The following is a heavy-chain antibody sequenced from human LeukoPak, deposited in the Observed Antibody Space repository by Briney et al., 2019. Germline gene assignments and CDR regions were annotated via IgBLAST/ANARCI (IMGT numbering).Heavy chain of an antibody. V-gene: IGHV4-61*02. CDR2: IYTSGST. CDR1: GGSISSGSYY. D-gene: IGHD2-21*01. Sequence: PSQTLSLTCTVSGGSISSGSYYWSWIRQPAGKGLEWIGRIYTSGSTDYNPSLKSRVTISVDTSKNQFSLKLSSVTAADTAVYYCARAARVISDAFDIWGQGTMVTVSS. J-gene: IGHJ3*02. CDR3: ARAARVISDAFDI.